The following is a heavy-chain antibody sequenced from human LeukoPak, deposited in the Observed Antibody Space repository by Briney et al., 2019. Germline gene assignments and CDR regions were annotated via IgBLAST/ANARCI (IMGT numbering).Heavy chain of an antibody. CDR2: IYPGDSDT. D-gene: IGHD1-26*01. Sequence: GESLKISCKGSGYSFTSYWIGWVRQMPGKGLEWMGIIYPGDSDTRYSPSFQGQVTISADKSISTAYLQWSSLKASDTAMYYCARGRKEWELLFGLDYWGQGTLVTVSS. CDR1: GYSFTSYW. J-gene: IGHJ4*02. CDR3: ARGRKEWELLFGLDY. V-gene: IGHV5-51*01.